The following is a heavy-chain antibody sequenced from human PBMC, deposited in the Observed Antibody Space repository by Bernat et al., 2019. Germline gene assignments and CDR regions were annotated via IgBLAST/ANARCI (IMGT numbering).Heavy chain of an antibody. CDR1: GFTFSGSA. CDR2: IRSKANSYAT. J-gene: IGHJ4*02. V-gene: IGHV3-73*02. CDR3: ASSKSSHLA. Sequence: EVQLVESGGGLVQPGGSLKLSCAASGFTFSGSAMHWVRQASGKGLEWVGRIRSKANSYATAYAASVKGRFTISRDDSKNTAYLQMNSLKTEDTAVYYCASSKSSHLAWGQGTLVTVSS.